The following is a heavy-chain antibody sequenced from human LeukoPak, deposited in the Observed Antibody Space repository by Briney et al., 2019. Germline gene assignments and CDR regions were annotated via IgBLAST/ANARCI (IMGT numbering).Heavy chain of an antibody. D-gene: IGHD5-18*01. Sequence: GGSLRLSCATSGFTLTSHTMHWVRQAPGKGLEWVAVVSYDGTKISYADSVKGRFTMSRDISKNTLYLQMNSLKPEDSALYYCARDRVQIWSYVGTFDSWGQGTLVTVSS. CDR1: GFTLTSHT. J-gene: IGHJ4*02. V-gene: IGHV3-30-3*01. CDR2: VSYDGTKI. CDR3: ARDRVQIWSYVGTFDS.